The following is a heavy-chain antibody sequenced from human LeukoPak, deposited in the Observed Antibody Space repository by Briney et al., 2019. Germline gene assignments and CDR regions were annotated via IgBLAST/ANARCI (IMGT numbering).Heavy chain of an antibody. CDR2: INHSGST. D-gene: IGHD5-18*01. V-gene: IGHV4-34*01. CDR1: GGSFSGYY. J-gene: IGHJ6*03. CDR3: ARTTEEGYSYGYFYYYYMDV. Sequence: KPSETLSLTCAVYGGSFSGYYWSWIRQPPGKGLEWIGEINHSGSTNYNPSLKSRVTISVDTSKNQFSLKLSSVTAADTAVYYCARTTEEGYSYGYFYYYYMDVWGKGTTVTISS.